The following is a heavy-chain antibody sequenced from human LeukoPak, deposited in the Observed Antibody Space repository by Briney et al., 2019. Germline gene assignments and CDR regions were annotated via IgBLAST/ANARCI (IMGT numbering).Heavy chain of an antibody. CDR3: ASRSGGPAAPNGYYFGY. CDR2: ISGSGDST. D-gene: IGHD2-2*01. Sequence: HPGGSLRLSCAASGFTFKYYWMSWVRQAPGKGLEWVSAISGSGDSTFYADSVRGRFTISRDNSRNTLYLQMNSLRAEDTAIYYCASRSGGPAAPNGYYFGYWGQGTLVTVSS. J-gene: IGHJ4*02. V-gene: IGHV3-23*01. CDR1: GFTFKYYW.